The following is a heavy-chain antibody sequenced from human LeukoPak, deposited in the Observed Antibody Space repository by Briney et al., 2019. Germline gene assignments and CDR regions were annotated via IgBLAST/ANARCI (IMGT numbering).Heavy chain of an antibody. D-gene: IGHD2-15*01. CDR2: ISGSGGST. CDR3: AKVKRVAPAHYYYYYMDV. J-gene: IGHJ6*03. Sequence: PGGSLRLSCAASGFTFSSYAMSWVRQAPGKGLEWVSAISGSGGSTYYADSVKGRFTISRDNSKNTLYLQMNSLRAEDTAVYYCAKVKRVAPAHYYYYYMDVWGKGTTVTVSS. CDR1: GFTFSSYA. V-gene: IGHV3-23*01.